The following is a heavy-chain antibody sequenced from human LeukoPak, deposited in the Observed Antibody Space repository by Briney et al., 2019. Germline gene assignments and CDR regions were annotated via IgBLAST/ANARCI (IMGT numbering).Heavy chain of an antibody. Sequence: PSETLSLTCTVSGGSIRSYYWSWIRQPPGKGLEWIGYMYYSGSTNYNPALKSRVTTSVDTSKNQFSLRLSSVTAANTAVYYCARVRALSYYDSSGDLFYFDYWGQGTLVTVSS. CDR1: GGSIRSYY. CDR2: MYYSGST. CDR3: ARVRALSYYDSSGDLFYFDY. V-gene: IGHV4-59*01. J-gene: IGHJ4*02. D-gene: IGHD3-22*01.